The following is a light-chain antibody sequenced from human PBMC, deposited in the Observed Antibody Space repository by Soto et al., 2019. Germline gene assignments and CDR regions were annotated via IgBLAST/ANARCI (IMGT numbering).Light chain of an antibody. CDR3: QQYNNWPS. CDR2: GAS. CDR1: QSVADN. J-gene: IGKJ5*01. V-gene: IGKV3-15*01. Sequence: EVVMTQSPATLSVSPGERVTLSCRSSQSVADNLAWFQQKPGQGPRPLIYGASTRATGIPARFSGSGSETDFTLTVSSLRSEDFAVYFCQQYNNWPSFGQGTRLEIK.